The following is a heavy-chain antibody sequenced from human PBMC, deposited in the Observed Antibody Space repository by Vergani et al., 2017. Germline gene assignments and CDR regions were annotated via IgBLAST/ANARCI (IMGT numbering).Heavy chain of an antibody. Sequence: QVQLQESGPGLVKPSETLSLTCTVSGGSFSSYYWSWIRQPPGKGLEWIGYIYYSGSTNYNPSLKSRVTISVDTSKNQFSLRLSSVTAADTAVYYCARSPHSYDYVWGSYRPTLLSFDYWGQGTLVTVSS. V-gene: IGHV4-59*01. CDR1: GGSFSSYY. J-gene: IGHJ4*02. CDR3: ARSPHSYDYVWGSYRPTLLSFDY. CDR2: IYYSGST. D-gene: IGHD3-16*02.